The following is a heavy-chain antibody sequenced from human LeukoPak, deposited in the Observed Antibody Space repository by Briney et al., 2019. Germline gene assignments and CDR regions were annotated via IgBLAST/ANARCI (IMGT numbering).Heavy chain of an antibody. CDR1: GYSISSGYY. CDR2: IYHSGST. Sequence: SETLSLTCAVSGYSISSGYYWGWIRQPPGKGLEWIGSIYHSGSTYYNPSLKSRVTISVDTSKNQFSLKLSSVTAAVTAVYYCARTEDFWSGYYAWYFDLWGRGTLVTVSS. CDR3: ARTEDFWSGYYAWYFDL. V-gene: IGHV4-38-2*01. D-gene: IGHD3-3*01. J-gene: IGHJ2*01.